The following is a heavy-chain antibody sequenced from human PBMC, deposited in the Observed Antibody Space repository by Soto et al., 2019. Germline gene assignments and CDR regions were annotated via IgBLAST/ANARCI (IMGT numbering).Heavy chain of an antibody. CDR2: ISYDGSNK. CDR1: GFTFSSYG. V-gene: IGHV3-30*18. D-gene: IGHD2-15*01. CDR3: AKNEVVTAYYYYGMDG. J-gene: IGHJ6*02. Sequence: PGGSLRLSCAASGFTFSSYGMHWVRQAPGKGLEWVAVISYDGSNKYYADSVKGRFTISRDNSKNTLYLQMNSLRAEDTAVYYCAKNEVVTAYYYYGMDGWGQGTTVTVSS.